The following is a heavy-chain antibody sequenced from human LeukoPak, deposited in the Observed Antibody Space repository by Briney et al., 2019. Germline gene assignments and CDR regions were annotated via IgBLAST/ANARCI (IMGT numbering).Heavy chain of an antibody. D-gene: IGHD3-10*01. V-gene: IGHV4-39*01. J-gene: IGHJ4*02. Sequence: SETLSLTCTVSGDSISTSNSYWGWIRQPPGKGLEWIGSIYYSGSTYYNPSLKSRVTISVDTSKNQFSLKLSSVTAADTAVYYCARQPITMVRGVDYWGQGTLVTVSS. CDR2: IYYSGST. CDR1: GDSISTSNSY. CDR3: ARQPITMVRGVDY.